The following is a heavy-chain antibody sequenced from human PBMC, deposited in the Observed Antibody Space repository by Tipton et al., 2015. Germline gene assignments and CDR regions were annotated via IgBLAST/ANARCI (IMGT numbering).Heavy chain of an antibody. V-gene: IGHV4-38-2*01. CDR2: VYYMGGT. J-gene: IGHJ4*02. CDR1: AYSISSDYY. CDR3: ATSGGPTYSSGWFMHY. Sequence: GLVKPSETLSLTCAVSAYSISSDYYWGWIRQPPGKGLEWIGNVYYMGGTHFNPSLKSRVTISVDTPKNQFSLTLTSVTAADTAVYYCATSGGPTYSSGWFMHYWGQGTLLTVSS. D-gene: IGHD6-19*01.